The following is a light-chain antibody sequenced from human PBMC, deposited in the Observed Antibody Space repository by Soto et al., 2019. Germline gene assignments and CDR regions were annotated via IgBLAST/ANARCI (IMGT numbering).Light chain of an antibody. CDR1: QSISSW. J-gene: IGKJ4*01. V-gene: IGKV1-5*01. CDR2: DAS. Sequence: DIQMTQSPSTLSASIGDRVIITCRASQSISSWLAWYQQKPGKAPNLLIYDASSLESGVPSRFSGSGSGTEFTLTISNLQPDDSATYYCQQHNNYSLTFGGGTKVEIK. CDR3: QQHNNYSLT.